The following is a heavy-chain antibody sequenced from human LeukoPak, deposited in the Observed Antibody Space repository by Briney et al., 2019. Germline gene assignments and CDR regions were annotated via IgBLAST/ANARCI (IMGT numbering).Heavy chain of an antibody. D-gene: IGHD5-18*01. CDR1: GGSFSGYY. Sequence: SETLSLTCAVYGGSFSGYYWSWIRQPPGKGLEWIGEINHSGSTNYNPSLKSRVTISVDTSKNQFSLKLSSVTAADTAVYYCARQKWAVVTAPYYFDYWGQGTLVTVSS. CDR3: ARQKWAVVTAPYYFDY. V-gene: IGHV4-34*01. J-gene: IGHJ4*02. CDR2: INHSGST.